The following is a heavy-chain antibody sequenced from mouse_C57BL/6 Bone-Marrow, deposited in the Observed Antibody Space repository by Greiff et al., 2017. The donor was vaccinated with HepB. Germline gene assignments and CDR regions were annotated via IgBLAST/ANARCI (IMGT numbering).Heavy chain of an antibody. CDR2: ISYDGSN. CDR1: GYSITSGYY. Sequence: EVKLMESGPGLVKPSQSLSLTCSVTGYSITSGYYWNWIRQFPGNKPEWMGYISYDGSNNYNPSLKNRISITRDTSKNQFFLKLNSVTTEDTATYYCARDQAVPAPYYAMDYWGQGTSVTVSS. D-gene: IGHD3-2*02. V-gene: IGHV3-6*01. J-gene: IGHJ4*01. CDR3: ARDQAVPAPYYAMDY.